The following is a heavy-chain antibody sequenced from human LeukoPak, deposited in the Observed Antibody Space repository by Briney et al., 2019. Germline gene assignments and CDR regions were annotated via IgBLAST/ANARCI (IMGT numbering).Heavy chain of an antibody. CDR1: GDSVSSNSAA. Sequence: SPTLSLTFAISGDSVSSNSAAWNWIRQSPSRGLEWLGRTYYRSKWYNDYAVSVKSRITINPDTSKNQFSLQLNSVTPEDTAVYYCARETATVTAVGYYYYGMDVWGQGTTVTVSS. V-gene: IGHV6-1*01. J-gene: IGHJ6*02. CDR3: ARETATVTAVGYYYYGMDV. CDR2: TYYRSKWYN. D-gene: IGHD4-17*01.